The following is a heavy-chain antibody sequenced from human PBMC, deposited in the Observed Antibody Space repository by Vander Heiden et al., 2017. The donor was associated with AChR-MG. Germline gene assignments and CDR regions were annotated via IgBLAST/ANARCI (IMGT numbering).Heavy chain of an antibody. Sequence: QLQLQESGTGLVKTSETLSLTCPVSGGSISGSSDYWGWIRQPPGKGLGWIASIDYSGSTYYNPSLKSRVTISVDTSKNQFSLKLSSVTAADTAVYYCARLDYYDSSGYPIPDYWGQGTLVTVSS. CDR1: GGSISGSSDY. CDR2: IDYSGST. D-gene: IGHD3-22*01. V-gene: IGHV4-39*01. CDR3: ARLDYYDSSGYPIPDY. J-gene: IGHJ4*02.